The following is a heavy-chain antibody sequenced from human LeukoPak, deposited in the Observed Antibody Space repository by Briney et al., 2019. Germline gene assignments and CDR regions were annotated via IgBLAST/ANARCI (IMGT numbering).Heavy chain of an antibody. V-gene: IGHV3-21*01. J-gene: IGHJ5*02. D-gene: IGHD3-22*01. CDR1: GFTFSSYT. CDR2: ISTTSSYI. Sequence: GGSLRLSCAASGFTFSSYTMNWVRQAPGKGLEWVSSISTTSSYIFYADSVEGRFTISRDNAKNSLYLQMNSLRAEDTAVYYCARHYYDSSGYYSGWFDPWGQGTLVTVSS. CDR3: ARHYYDSSGYYSGWFDP.